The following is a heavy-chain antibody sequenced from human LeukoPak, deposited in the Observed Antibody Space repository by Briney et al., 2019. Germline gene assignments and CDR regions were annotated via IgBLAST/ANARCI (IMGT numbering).Heavy chain of an antibody. CDR1: GFSVTNIY. CDR3: ARENFDPNDYDWFFDL. D-gene: IGHD4/OR15-4a*01. J-gene: IGHJ2*01. V-gene: IGHV3-66*01. CDR2: IYDDGRT. Sequence: GGSLILSCAASGFSVTNIYINWVRQAPGKGLEWVSVIYDDGRTYYADSVQGRFVISRDKSKNILYLQMNSLRAEDTAVYYCARENFDPNDYDWFFDLWGRGTLVTVSS.